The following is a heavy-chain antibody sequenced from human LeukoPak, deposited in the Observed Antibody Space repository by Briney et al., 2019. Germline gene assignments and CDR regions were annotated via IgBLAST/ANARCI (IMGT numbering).Heavy chain of an antibody. CDR2: INHSGST. J-gene: IGHJ5*02. CDR1: GGSISSYY. V-gene: IGHV4-34*01. D-gene: IGHD4-23*01. Sequence: PSETLSLTCTVSGGSISSYYWSWIRQPPGKGLEWIGEINHSGSTNYNPSLKSRVTISVDTSKNQFSLKLSSVTAADTAVYYCARRRWWEQHWFDPWGQGTLVTVSS. CDR3: ARRRWWEQHWFDP.